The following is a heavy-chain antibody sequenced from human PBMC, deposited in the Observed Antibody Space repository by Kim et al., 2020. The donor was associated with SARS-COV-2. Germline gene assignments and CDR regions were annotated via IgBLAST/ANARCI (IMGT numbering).Heavy chain of an antibody. CDR3: AKITFGGAIGPKVYDY. J-gene: IGHJ4*02. D-gene: IGHD3-16*01. Sequence: GGSLRLSCAASGFTFSSYGMHWVRQAPGKGLEWVAVISYDGSNKYYADSVKGRFTISRDNSKNTLYLQMNSLRAEYTAVYYCAKITFGGAIGPKVYDYWGQGTLVTVSS. CDR2: ISYDGSNK. V-gene: IGHV3-30*18. CDR1: GFTFSSYG.